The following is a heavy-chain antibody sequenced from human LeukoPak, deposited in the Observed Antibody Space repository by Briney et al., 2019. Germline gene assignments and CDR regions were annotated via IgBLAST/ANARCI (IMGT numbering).Heavy chain of an antibody. CDR2: ISWNSGSI. CDR3: AKVFARLRPGYSSGWYSG. V-gene: IGHV3-9*01. Sequence: PGGSLRLSRAASGFTFDDYAMHWVRQAPGKGLEWVSGISWNSGSIGYADSVKGRFTISRDNAKNSLYLQMNSLRAEDTALYYCAKVFARLRPGYSSGWYSGWGQGTLVTVSS. CDR1: GFTFDDYA. D-gene: IGHD6-19*01. J-gene: IGHJ1*01.